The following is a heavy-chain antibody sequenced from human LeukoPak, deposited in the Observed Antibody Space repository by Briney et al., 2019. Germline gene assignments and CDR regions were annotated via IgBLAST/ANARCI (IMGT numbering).Heavy chain of an antibody. D-gene: IGHD6-6*01. J-gene: IGHJ4*02. V-gene: IGHV3-66*01. Sequence: GGSLRLSCAASGFTVSSNYMSWVRQAPGKGLEWVSVIYSGGSTYYADSVKGRFTISRDNSKNTLYLQMNSLRAEDTAVYYCAKWSIAALSGADYWGQGTLVTVSS. CDR3: AKWSIAALSGADY. CDR2: IYSGGST. CDR1: GFTVSSNY.